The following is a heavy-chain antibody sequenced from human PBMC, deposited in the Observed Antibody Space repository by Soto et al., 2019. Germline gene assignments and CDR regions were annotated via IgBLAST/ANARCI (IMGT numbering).Heavy chain of an antibody. V-gene: IGHV1-18*01. J-gene: IGHJ4*02. CDR3: ALFLPYSSSGDS. D-gene: IGHD6-13*01. CDR2: ISASNGNI. Sequence: QVQLVQSGAEVKKPGASVRVSCKASGYTFTTYGISWVRQARGQGLEWMGWISASNGNIYYGQKFHGRVTMTTDSFTITAYMVLISLPSDDTAVYYCALFLPYSSSGDSWGRGMLVTVSS. CDR1: GYTFTTYG.